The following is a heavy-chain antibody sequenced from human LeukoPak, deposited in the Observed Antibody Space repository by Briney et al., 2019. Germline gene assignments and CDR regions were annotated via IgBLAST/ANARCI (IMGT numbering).Heavy chain of an antibody. CDR1: GYTFPSYG. J-gene: IGHJ4*02. CDR2: ISAYNGNT. CDR3: ARVPYYDFWSGYYPPFGPLIGNYYFDY. V-gene: IGHV1-18*01. D-gene: IGHD3-3*01. Sequence: ASVKVSCKASGYTFPSYGISWVRQAPGQGLAWMGWISAYNGNTNYAQKLQGRVTMTTDTSTSTAYMELRSLRSDDTAVYYCARVPYYDFWSGYYPPFGPLIGNYYFDYWGQGTLVTVSS.